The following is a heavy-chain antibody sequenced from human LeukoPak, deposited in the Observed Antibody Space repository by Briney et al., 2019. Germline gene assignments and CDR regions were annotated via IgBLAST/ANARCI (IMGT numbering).Heavy chain of an antibody. V-gene: IGHV3-48*03. Sequence: GGSPRLSCAASGFTFSSYEMNWVRQAPGKGLEWVSYISSSGSTIYYADSVKGRFTISRDNAKNSRYLQMNSLRAEDTAVYYCARADSSGWGSLDYWGQGTLVTVSS. CDR1: GFTFSSYE. D-gene: IGHD6-19*01. CDR3: ARADSSGWGSLDY. CDR2: ISSSGSTI. J-gene: IGHJ4*02.